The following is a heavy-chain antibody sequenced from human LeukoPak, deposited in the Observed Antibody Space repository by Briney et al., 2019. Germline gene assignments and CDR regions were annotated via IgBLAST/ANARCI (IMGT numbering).Heavy chain of an antibody. CDR2: IYTSGST. J-gene: IGHJ4*02. Sequence: SETLSLTCTVSGGSIISYYWSWIRQPAGKGLEWIGHIYTSGSTNYNPSLKSRVTISVDTSKNQFSLKLSSVTAADTAVYYCARGVYIAAAQYGYWGQGTLVTVSS. V-gene: IGHV4-4*07. CDR3: ARGVYIAAAQYGY. CDR1: GGSIISYY. D-gene: IGHD6-13*01.